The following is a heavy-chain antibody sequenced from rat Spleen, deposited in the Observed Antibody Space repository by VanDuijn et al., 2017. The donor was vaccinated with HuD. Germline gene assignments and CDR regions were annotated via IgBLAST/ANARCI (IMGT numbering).Heavy chain of an antibody. CDR2: IWGKGNT. V-gene: IGHV2-13*01. Sequence: QVQLKESGPGLVQPSQTLSLTCTVSGFSLSSYGVIWVGQPPGTGREWRGAIWGKGNTNYNSALKSRLSISRDTSKSQVYLKMNSLQTEDTATYYCARGGDYWGQGVMVTVSS. CDR3: ARGGDY. CDR1: GFSLSSYG. J-gene: IGHJ2*01.